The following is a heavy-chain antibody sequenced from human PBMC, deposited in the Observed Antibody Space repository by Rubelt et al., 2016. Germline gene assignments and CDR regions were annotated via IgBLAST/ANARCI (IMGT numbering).Heavy chain of an antibody. Sequence: ISWVRQMPGKGLEWMGRIDPSDSYTNYSPSFQGHVTISADKFISTAYLQWSSLKASDTAMYYFARRYSSSRSYDYGMDVWGQGTTVTVSS. D-gene: IGHD6-6*01. J-gene: IGHJ6*02. CDR3: ARRYSSSRSYDYGMDV. V-gene: IGHV5-10-1*01. CDR2: IDPSDSYT.